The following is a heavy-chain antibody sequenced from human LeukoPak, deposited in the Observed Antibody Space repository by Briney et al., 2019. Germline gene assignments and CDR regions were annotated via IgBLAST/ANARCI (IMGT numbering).Heavy chain of an antibody. CDR2: IYYSGST. CDR1: GGSISSYY. V-gene: IGHV4-59*01. Sequence: SETLSLTCTVSGGSISSYYWSWIRQPPGKGLEWIGYIYYSGSTNYNPSLKGRVTISVDTSKNQFSLKLSSVTAADTAVYYCARRPGSSGYDPWFDPWGQGTLVTVSS. J-gene: IGHJ5*02. D-gene: IGHD3-22*01. CDR3: ARRPGSSGYDPWFDP.